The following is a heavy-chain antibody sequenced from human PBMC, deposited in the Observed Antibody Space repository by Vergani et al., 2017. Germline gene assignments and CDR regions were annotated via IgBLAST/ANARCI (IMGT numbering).Heavy chain of an antibody. D-gene: IGHD3-3*01. CDR3: AKKMERTYYDFWSGLLWIDY. Sequence: QVQLVESGGGVVQPGRSLRLSCAASGFTFSSYAMHWVRQAPGQGLEWVAVISYDGSNKYYADSVKGRFTISRDNSKNTLYLQMNSLRAEDTAVYYCAKKMERTYYDFWSGLLWIDYWGQGTLVTVSS. CDR1: GFTFSSYA. CDR2: ISYDGSNK. V-gene: IGHV3-30*04. J-gene: IGHJ4*02.